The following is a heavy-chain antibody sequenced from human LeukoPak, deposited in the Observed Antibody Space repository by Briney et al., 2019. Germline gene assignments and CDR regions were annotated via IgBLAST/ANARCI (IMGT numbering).Heavy chain of an antibody. CDR3: ARASLYYDILTGYSTDAFDI. CDR2: IYYSGST. V-gene: IGHV4-59*01. J-gene: IGHJ3*02. Sequence: SETLSLTCTVSGGSISSYYWSWIRQPPGKGLKWIGYIYYSGSTNYNPSLKSRVTISVDTSKNQFSLKLCSVTAADTAVYYCARASLYYDILTGYSTDAFDIWGQGTMVTVSS. CDR1: GGSISSYY. D-gene: IGHD3-9*01.